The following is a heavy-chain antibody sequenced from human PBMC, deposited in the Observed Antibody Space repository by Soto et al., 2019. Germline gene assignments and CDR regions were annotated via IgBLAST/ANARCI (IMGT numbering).Heavy chain of an antibody. CDR2: INIGNGDT. D-gene: IGHD6-6*01. Sequence: AASVKVSCKASGYIFTRYAIHWVRQAPGQSLEWLGWINIGNGDTKYSENFEGRVTITRDISATTAYMELSSLRSEDTALYYCARDRQLNNWFDPWGQGTLVTVSS. CDR3: ARDRQLNNWFDP. J-gene: IGHJ5*02. V-gene: IGHV1-3*04. CDR1: GYIFTRYA.